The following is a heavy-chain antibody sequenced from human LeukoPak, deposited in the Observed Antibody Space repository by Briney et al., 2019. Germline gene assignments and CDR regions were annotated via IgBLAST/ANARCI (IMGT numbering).Heavy chain of an antibody. V-gene: IGHV3-30*02. J-gene: IGHJ3*02. CDR1: GFIFSSYG. CDR2: IRYGGSHK. Sequence: PGGSLRLSCAASGFIFSSYGMHWVRQAPGKGLEWVAFIRYGGSHKFHADSVKDQFTISRDNSKNTLYLQMNSLRAEDTAVYYCASPVREDAFYIWGQGTMVTVSS. CDR3: ASPVREDAFYI.